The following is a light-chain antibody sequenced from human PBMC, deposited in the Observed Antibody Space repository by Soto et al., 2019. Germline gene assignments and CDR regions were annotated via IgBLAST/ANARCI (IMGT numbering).Light chain of an antibody. J-gene: IGKJ4*01. Sequence: EIVLTQSPGTLSLSPGERATLSCRASQSVSSSYLAWYQQKPGQAPRLLIYGASSRATGIPDRFRGSGSGTDFTVTISRLEPEDCAVYYCQKYGSSPLTFGGGTKGEIK. V-gene: IGKV3-20*01. CDR1: QSVSSSY. CDR3: QKYGSSPLT. CDR2: GAS.